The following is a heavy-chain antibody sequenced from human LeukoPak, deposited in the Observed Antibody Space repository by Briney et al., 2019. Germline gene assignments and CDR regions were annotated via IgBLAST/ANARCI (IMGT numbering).Heavy chain of an antibody. CDR1: GGSFSGYY. CDR2: INHSGST. CDR3: ARVSIAAATKGGWFDP. V-gene: IGHV4-34*01. D-gene: IGHD6-13*01. Sequence: SETLSLTCAVYGGSFSGYYWSWIRQPPGKGLEWIGEINHSGSTNYNPSLKSRVTISVDTSKNQFSLKLSSVTAADTAVYYCARVSIAAATKGGWFDPWGQGTLVTVSS. J-gene: IGHJ5*02.